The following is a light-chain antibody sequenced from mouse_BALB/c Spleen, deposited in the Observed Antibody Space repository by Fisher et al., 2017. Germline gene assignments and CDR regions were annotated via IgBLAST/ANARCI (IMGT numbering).Light chain of an antibody. V-gene: IGKV4-57*01. CDR1: SSVSY. Sequence: LTQTPAIMSASPGEKVTITCSASSSVSYMHWFQQKPGTSPKLWIYSTSNLASGVPARFSGSGSGTSYSLTISRMEAEDAATYYCQQWSSNPYTFGGGTKLEIK. CDR2: STS. J-gene: IGKJ2*01. CDR3: QQWSSNPYT.